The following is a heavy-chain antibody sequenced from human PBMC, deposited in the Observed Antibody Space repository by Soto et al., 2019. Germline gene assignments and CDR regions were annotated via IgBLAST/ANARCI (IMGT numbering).Heavy chain of an antibody. CDR1: GFTFSSYA. D-gene: IGHD2-15*01. V-gene: IGHV3-23*01. J-gene: IGHJ6*03. Sequence: GGSLRLSCAASGFTFSSYAMSWVRQAPGKGLEWVSAISGSGGSTYYADSVKGRFTISRDNSKNTLYLQMNSLRAEDTAVYYCARSIVVVVAATPVPLGYYYYMDVWGKGTTVTVSS. CDR3: ARSIVVVVAATPVPLGYYYYMDV. CDR2: ISGSGGST.